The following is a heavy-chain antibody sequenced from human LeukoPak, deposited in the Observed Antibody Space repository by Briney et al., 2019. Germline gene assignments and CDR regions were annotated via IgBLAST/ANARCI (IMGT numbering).Heavy chain of an antibody. V-gene: IGHV4-59*01. J-gene: IGHJ4*02. CDR3: ARHIIYSKKPSFDH. CDR2: IDYSGST. Sequence: SETLSLTCTVSTGSINSYYWSWIRQPPGKGLEWIGYIDYSGSTIYNPSLKSRVTISVDTSKNQFSLQLGSVTAADTAVYYCARHIIYSKKPSFDHWGQGTLVTVSS. D-gene: IGHD4-11*01. CDR1: TGSINSYY.